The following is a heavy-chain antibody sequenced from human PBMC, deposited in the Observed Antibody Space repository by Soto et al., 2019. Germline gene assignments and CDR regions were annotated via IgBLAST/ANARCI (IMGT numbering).Heavy chain of an antibody. CDR3: ARGSSSWYAPQRFDY. Sequence: QVQLVQSGAEVKKPGASVKVSCKASGYTFTSYGISWVRQAPGQGLEWMGWISAYNGNTNYAQKLQGRVTMTTDTTASTAYMELRSLRSDDTAVYYCARGSSSWYAPQRFDYWGQGTLVTVSS. V-gene: IGHV1-18*04. J-gene: IGHJ4*02. CDR2: ISAYNGNT. D-gene: IGHD6-13*01. CDR1: GYTFTSYG.